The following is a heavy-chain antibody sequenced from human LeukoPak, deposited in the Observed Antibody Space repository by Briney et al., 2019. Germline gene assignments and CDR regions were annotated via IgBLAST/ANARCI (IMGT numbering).Heavy chain of an antibody. CDR1: GYTFTGHY. J-gene: IGHJ4*02. CDR3: VREDRYYFDY. CDR2: INPRNGDT. Sequence: ASVKVSCKAYGYTFTGHYVHWVRQVPGHALEWLGWINPRNGDTKFEQKFQGRVTLTRDTSTSTVYMELSSLRSEDTAVYYCVREDRYYFDYWGQGTLVTVSS. V-gene: IGHV1-2*02.